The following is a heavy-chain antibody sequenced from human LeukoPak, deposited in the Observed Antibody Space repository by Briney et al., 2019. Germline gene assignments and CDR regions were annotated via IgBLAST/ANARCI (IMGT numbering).Heavy chain of an antibody. Sequence: GGALRLSCAASGFTFSSYAMHWVRQAPGKGLEWVAVISYDGSNKYYADSVKGRFTISRDNSKNTLYLQMNSLRAEDTAVYYCASGSFRYWGQGTLVTVSS. CDR3: ASGSFRY. V-gene: IGHV3-30*14. CDR2: ISYDGSNK. J-gene: IGHJ4*02. D-gene: IGHD3-10*01. CDR1: GFTFSSYA.